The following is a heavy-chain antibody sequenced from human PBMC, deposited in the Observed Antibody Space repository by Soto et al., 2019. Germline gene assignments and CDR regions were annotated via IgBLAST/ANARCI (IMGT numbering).Heavy chain of an antibody. CDR2: IYSGGST. CDR1: GFTVSSNY. V-gene: IGHV3-66*01. CDR3: ARDLAGRGDYFDY. J-gene: IGHJ4*02. Sequence: GGSLRLSCAASGFTVSSNYMSWVRQAPGKGLEWVSVIYSGGSTYYADSVKGRFTISRDNSKNTLYLQMNSLRAEDTAVYYCARDLAGRGDYFDYWGQGTLVTVSS. D-gene: IGHD3-10*01.